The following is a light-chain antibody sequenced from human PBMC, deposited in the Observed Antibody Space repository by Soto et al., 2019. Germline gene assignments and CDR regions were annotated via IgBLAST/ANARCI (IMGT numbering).Light chain of an antibody. V-gene: IGLV2-23*02. Sequence: QSALTQPASVSGSPGQSITISCTGTSSDVGSYNLVSWYQQHPGKAPKLMIYEVSKRPSGVSNRFSGSKSANTASLTISGLQAENEADYYCCSYAGSSTNWVFGGGTKLTVL. CDR3: CSYAGSSTNWV. CDR2: EVS. CDR1: SSDVGSYNL. J-gene: IGLJ3*02.